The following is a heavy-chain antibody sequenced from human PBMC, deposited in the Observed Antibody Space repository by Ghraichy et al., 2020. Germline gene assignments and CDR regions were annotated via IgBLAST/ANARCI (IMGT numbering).Heavy chain of an antibody. J-gene: IGHJ5*02. CDR2: IHYSGTT. Sequence: SETLSLTCTVSGGSISSHYYSWIRQPPGKGLEWIGHIHYSGTTNYNPSLKSRVTISLDTSRNQFSLRLSSVTAADTAVYYCARRGNTWYSHDRWGQGTLVTVSS. V-gene: IGHV4-59*08. CDR3: ARRGNTWYSHDR. CDR1: GGSISSHY. D-gene: IGHD2-15*01.